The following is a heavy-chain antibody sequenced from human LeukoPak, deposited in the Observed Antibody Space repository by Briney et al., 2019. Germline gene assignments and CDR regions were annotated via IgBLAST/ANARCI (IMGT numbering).Heavy chain of an antibody. CDR1: GGAISSSSYY. J-gene: IGHJ3*02. V-gene: IGHV4-39*01. Sequence: PSETLSLTCTVSGGAISSSSYYWGWVRQPPGKGLEWIGSIYYSGSTYYNPSLKSRVTISVDTSKNQFSLKLSSVTAADTAVYYCARSTYYYDSSGYLGAFDIWGQGTMVTVSS. CDR3: ARSTYYYDSSGYLGAFDI. D-gene: IGHD3-22*01. CDR2: IYYSGST.